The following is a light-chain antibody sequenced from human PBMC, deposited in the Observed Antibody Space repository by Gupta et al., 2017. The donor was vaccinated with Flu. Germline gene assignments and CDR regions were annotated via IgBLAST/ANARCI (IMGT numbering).Light chain of an antibody. V-gene: IGKV3-11*01. CDR3: QQRSNCPLT. CDR1: QSLSSY. Sequence: ETVLTQSSATLSSSPGEISTLSCRATQSLSSYLAWYQQKPGQAPRLLIYDASNTATGIPARLSGSGCGTELTLTIISIEPEDFAVYYCQQRSNCPLTFGGWTKVEIK. CDR2: DAS. J-gene: IGKJ4*01.